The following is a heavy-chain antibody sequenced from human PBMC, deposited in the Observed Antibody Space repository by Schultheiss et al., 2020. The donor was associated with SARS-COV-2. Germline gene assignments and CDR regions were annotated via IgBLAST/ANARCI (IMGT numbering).Heavy chain of an antibody. Sequence: GGSLRLSCAASGFTFSSYGMHWVRQAPGKGLEWVAVISYDGSNKYYADSVKGRFTISRDNSKNTLYLQMNSLRAEDTAVYYCAKMSIAAAGTDYYYGMDVWGQGTTVTVYS. V-gene: IGHV3-30*18. CDR3: AKMSIAAAGTDYYYGMDV. CDR1: GFTFSSYG. D-gene: IGHD6-13*01. J-gene: IGHJ6*02. CDR2: ISYDGSNK.